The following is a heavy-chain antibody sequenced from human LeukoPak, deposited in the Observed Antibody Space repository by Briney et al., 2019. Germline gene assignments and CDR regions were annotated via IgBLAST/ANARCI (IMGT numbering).Heavy chain of an antibody. J-gene: IGHJ4*02. CDR3: AKGIRAMGGTHFDS. D-gene: IGHD1-26*01. V-gene: IGHV3-30*02. CDR2: IQYDGSNK. Sequence: GGPLRLSCTAWGFTFSNYGMHWVRQAPCKGLEWVSFIQYDGSNKYYVDSVKGRFTISRDNSKNTLNLQMDSLRPEDTAMYYCAKGIRAMGGTHFDSWGQGTLVTVSS. CDR1: GFTFSNYG.